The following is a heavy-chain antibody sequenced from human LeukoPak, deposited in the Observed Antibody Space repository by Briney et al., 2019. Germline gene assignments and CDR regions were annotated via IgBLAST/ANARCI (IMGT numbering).Heavy chain of an antibody. CDR1: GHSITGYF. D-gene: IGHD1-26*01. Sequence: SETLSLTCAISGHSITGYFWGWIRQPPGKGLEWIGNIYQIRNTYYNPSLKSRVTISMDTSKNQFSLRLSSVTAADTAVYYCARAGVGATSGNDAFDIWGQGTMVTVSS. J-gene: IGHJ3*02. CDR2: IYQIRNT. CDR3: ARAGVGATSGNDAFDI. V-gene: IGHV4-38-2*01.